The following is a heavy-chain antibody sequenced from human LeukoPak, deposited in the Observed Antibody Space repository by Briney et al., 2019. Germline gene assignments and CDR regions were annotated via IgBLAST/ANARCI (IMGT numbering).Heavy chain of an antibody. V-gene: IGHV3-74*01. Sequence: PGGSLRLSCVASGFAFSAYWMHWVRQAPGEGLVWVSRINGDGTETTYADSVKGRLSVSRDNAKNTVYLQKNSLRVEDTAVYYCSRGWIMGGRTEVALEYWGQGTLVTVSS. CDR1: GFAFSAYW. CDR3: SRGWIMGGRTEVALEY. D-gene: IGHD1-1*01. J-gene: IGHJ4*02. CDR2: INGDGTET.